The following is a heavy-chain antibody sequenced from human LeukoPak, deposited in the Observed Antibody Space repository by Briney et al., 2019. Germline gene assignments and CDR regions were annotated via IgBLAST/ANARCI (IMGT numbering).Heavy chain of an antibody. J-gene: IGHJ5*02. CDR3: AKDRSSSSWPRFDP. CDR2: IYYSGST. CDR1: GGSINSYY. Sequence: SETLSLTCTVSGGSINSYYWSWIRQPPGKGLEWIGYIYYSGSTNYNPSLKSRVTISVDTSKNQFSLKLSSVTAADTAVYYCAKDRSSSSWPRFDPWGQGTLVTVSS. D-gene: IGHD2-2*01. V-gene: IGHV4-59*01.